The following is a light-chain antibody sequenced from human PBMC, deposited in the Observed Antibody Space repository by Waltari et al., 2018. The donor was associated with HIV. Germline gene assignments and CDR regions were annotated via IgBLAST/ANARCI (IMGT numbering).Light chain of an antibody. V-gene: IGKV2-30*01. CDR2: KVS. J-gene: IGKJ2*01. Sequence: DVAMTQSLLLLNASLGQSATFSCRSIPNLLAPTGGTYLNWVHQRPGQSPRRLLYKVSKRDSGVPDRISGSGSDTTFTLKISRVEAEDVGVFWCMQGTHWPRTFGQGTKLEI. CDR3: MQGTHWPRT. CDR1: PNLLAPTGGTY.